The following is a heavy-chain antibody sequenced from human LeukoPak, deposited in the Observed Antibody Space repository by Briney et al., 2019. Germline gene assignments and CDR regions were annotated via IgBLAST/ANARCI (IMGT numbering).Heavy chain of an antibody. CDR1: GFTVSSNY. D-gene: IGHD6-13*01. CDR3: ARESKYSSSWAFDY. CDR2: ISSSGSTI. J-gene: IGHJ4*02. Sequence: GGSLRLSCAASGFTVSSNYMSWVRQAPGKGLEWVSYISSSGSTIYYADSVKGRFTISRDNAKNSLYLQMNSLRAEDTAVYYCARESKYSSSWAFDYWGQGTLVTVSS. V-gene: IGHV3-11*01.